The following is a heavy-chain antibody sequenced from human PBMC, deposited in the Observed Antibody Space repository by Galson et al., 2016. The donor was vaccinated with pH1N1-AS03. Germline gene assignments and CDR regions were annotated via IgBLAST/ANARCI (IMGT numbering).Heavy chain of an antibody. J-gene: IGHJ4*02. CDR3: ARRSRDDGSGYYTDYDHFDL. V-gene: IGHV3-7*03. CDR1: GFTFTNYL. CDR2: VKHDGGEK. D-gene: IGHD3-22*01. Sequence: SLRLSCAASGFTFTNYLMTWVRQAPGKGLEWVANVKHDGGEKYYVDSVKGRFTISRDNAKNSLYLQMNSLRLEDTAVYFCARRSRDDGSGYYTDYDHFDLWGQGTLVTVSS.